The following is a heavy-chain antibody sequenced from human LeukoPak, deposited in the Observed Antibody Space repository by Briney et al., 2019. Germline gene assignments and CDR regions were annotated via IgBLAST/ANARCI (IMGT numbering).Heavy chain of an antibody. CDR3: ARRPFLGYYYYYGMDV. D-gene: IGHD3-3*02. V-gene: IGHV1-8*01. J-gene: IGHJ6*02. Sequence: GASVKVSCKASGYTFTSYDINWVRQATGQGLEWMGWMDPNSGNTGYAQKFQGRVTMTRNTSISTAYMELSSLRSEDTAVYYCARRPFLGYYYYYGMDVWGQGTTVTVSS. CDR1: GYTFTSYD. CDR2: MDPNSGNT.